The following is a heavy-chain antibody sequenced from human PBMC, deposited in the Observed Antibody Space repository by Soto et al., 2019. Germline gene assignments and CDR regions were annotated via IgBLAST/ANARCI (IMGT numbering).Heavy chain of an antibody. CDR1: GYTFTGYA. Sequence: QVQLVQSGAEVKKPGASVKVSCKASGYTFTGYAMHWVRQAPGQRLEWMGWINAGNGNTKYSQKFQGRVTITRDTSASTAYMELSSLRSEDTAVYYCAGGDSGSYYNFDYWGQGTLVTVSS. CDR2: INAGNGNT. D-gene: IGHD1-26*01. J-gene: IGHJ4*02. V-gene: IGHV1-3*01. CDR3: AGGDSGSYYNFDY.